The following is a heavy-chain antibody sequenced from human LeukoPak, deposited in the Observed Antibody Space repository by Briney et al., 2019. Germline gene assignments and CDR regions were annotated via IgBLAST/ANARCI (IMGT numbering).Heavy chain of an antibody. J-gene: IGHJ3*02. CDR1: GYTFTSYG. CDR2: VSAYNGNT. CDR3: ARDADEGGDAFDI. V-gene: IGHV1-18*04. Sequence: ASVKVSCKASGYTFTSYGISWVRQAPGQGLEWMGWVSAYNGNTDYAQKLQGRVTMTTDTSTSTAYMELRSLRSDDTAVYYCARDADEGGDAFDIWGQGTMVTVSS.